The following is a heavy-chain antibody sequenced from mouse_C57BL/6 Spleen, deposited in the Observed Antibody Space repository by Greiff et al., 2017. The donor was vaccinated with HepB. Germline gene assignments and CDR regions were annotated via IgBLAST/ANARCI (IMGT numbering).Heavy chain of an antibody. CDR2: IYPGDGDT. CDR1: GYAFSSSW. J-gene: IGHJ4*01. D-gene: IGHD1-1*01. Sequence: VQLQQSGPELVKPGASVKISCKASGYAFSSSWMNWVKQRPGKGLEWIGRIYPGDGDTNYNGKFKGKATLTADKSSSTAYMQLSSLTSEDSAVYFCARSTFTTVVNYAMDYWGQGTSVTVSS. CDR3: ARSTFTTVVNYAMDY. V-gene: IGHV1-82*01.